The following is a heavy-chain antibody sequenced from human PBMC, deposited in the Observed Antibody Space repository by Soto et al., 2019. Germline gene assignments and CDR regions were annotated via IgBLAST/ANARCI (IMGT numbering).Heavy chain of an antibody. D-gene: IGHD4-17*01. CDR1: GGSINSDYY. CDR3: ARLTTVSYFDS. CDR2: IFYSGSS. Sequence: SETLSLTCTVSGGSINSDYYWSWIRQHPGKGLEWVGYIFYSGSSYYNPSLKSRITISVDTSKNQFSLKLSSVTAADTAVYYCARLTTVSYFDSWGLGTLVT. V-gene: IGHV4-31*03. J-gene: IGHJ4*02.